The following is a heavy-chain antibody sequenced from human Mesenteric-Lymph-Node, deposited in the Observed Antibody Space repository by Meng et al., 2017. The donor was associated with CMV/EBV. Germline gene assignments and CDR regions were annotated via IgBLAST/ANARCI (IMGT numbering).Heavy chain of an antibody. V-gene: IGHV1-18*01. CDR1: GYIFSHYG. J-gene: IGHJ6*02. D-gene: IGHD4-23*01. CDR2: ISGYNGDT. Sequence: ASVKVSCKASGYIFSHYGMTWVRQAPGQGLEWMGWISGYNGDTRNAQKFQGRVTMTTDASTNTAYMELRSLTSDDTAMYYCARDDYGGNSNYYYGMDVWGQGTTVTVSS. CDR3: ARDDYGGNSNYYYGMDV.